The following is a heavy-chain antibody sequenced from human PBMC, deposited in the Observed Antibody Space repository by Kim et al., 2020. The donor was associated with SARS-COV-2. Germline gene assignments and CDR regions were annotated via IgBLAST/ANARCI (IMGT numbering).Heavy chain of an antibody. D-gene: IGHD3-22*01. J-gene: IGHJ4*02. CDR1: GGSISSYY. Sequence: SETLSLTCTVSGGSISSYYWSWIRQPPGKGLEWIGYIYYSGSTNYNPSLKSRVTISVDTSKNQSSLKLSSVTAADTAVYYCAREGEDSSGYYYGYWGQGTLVNVSS. CDR3: AREGEDSSGYYYGY. V-gene: IGHV4-59*01. CDR2: IYYSGST.